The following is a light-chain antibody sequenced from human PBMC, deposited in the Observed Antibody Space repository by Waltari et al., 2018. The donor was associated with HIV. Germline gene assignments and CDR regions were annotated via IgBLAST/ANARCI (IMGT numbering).Light chain of an antibody. CDR2: DVT. CDR3: CSYAGITTWV. CDR1: SNDLGRYAL. Sequence: QSALTQPASVSGSPGQSITISCAGTSNDLGRYALVSWYQHQPGTAPKLISYDVTKWPSGVSHRFSGSKSGATASLTISGLQAEDEADYYCCSYAGITTWVFGGGTKVTVL. V-gene: IGLV2-23*02. J-gene: IGLJ3*02.